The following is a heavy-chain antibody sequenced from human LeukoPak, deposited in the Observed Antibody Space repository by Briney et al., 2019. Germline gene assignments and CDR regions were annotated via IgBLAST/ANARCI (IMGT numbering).Heavy chain of an antibody. CDR2: IYTSGST. CDR1: GGSISSGSYY. J-gene: IGHJ5*02. D-gene: IGHD6-13*01. V-gene: IGHV4-61*02. CDR3: ARAAAAAGPYGPHNWFDP. Sequence: PSETLSLTCTVSGGSISSGSYYWSWIRQPAGKGLEWIGRIYTSGSTNYNPSLKSRATISVDTSKNQFSLKLSSVTAADTAVYYCARAAAAAGPYGPHNWFDPWGQGTLVTVSS.